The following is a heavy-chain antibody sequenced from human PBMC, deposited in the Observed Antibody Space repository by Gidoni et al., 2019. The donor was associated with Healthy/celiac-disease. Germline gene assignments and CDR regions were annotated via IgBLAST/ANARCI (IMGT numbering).Heavy chain of an antibody. CDR1: GGSISSYY. J-gene: IGHJ5*02. Sequence: QVQLQESGPGLVKPSETLSLTCTVSGGSISSYYWSWIRQPPGKGLEWIGYIYYSGSTNYNPSLKSRVTISVDTSKNQFSLKLSSVTAADTAVYYCARDGGRSRVLDWFDPWGQGTLVTVSS. V-gene: IGHV4-59*01. CDR3: ARDGGRSRVLDWFDP. CDR2: IYYSGST. D-gene: IGHD3-16*01.